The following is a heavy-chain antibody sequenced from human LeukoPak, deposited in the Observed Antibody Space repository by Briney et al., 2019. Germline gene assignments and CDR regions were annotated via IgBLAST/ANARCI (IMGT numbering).Heavy chain of an antibody. V-gene: IGHV4-59*01. CDR1: GGSISSYY. D-gene: IGHD3-22*01. Sequence: SETLSLTCTVSGGSISSYYWNWIRQPPGKGLEWIGYIYYSGSTNYNPSLKSRVTISVDTSKNQFSLKLSSVTAADTAVYYCARAGTYYYDSSGYYYVGGWFDPWGQGTLVTVSS. CDR3: ARAGTYYYDSSGYYYVGGWFDP. J-gene: IGHJ5*02. CDR2: IYYSGST.